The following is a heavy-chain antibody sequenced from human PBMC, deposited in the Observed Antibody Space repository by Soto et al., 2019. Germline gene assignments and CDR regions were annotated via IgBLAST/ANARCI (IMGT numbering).Heavy chain of an antibody. CDR3: ARTGYDSSGYFVEYYFDY. D-gene: IGHD3-22*01. CDR2: ISNDGSNP. Sequence: QVQLVESGGGVVQPERSLRLSCAASGFTFSNYGMHWVRQARGTGLEWVAVISNDGSNPYYADSVKGRFTISRDNSKNTLYLQMNSLRPEDTAVYYCARTGYDSSGYFVEYYFDYWGQGTLVTVSS. CDR1: GFTFSNYG. J-gene: IGHJ4*02. V-gene: IGHV3-30-3*01.